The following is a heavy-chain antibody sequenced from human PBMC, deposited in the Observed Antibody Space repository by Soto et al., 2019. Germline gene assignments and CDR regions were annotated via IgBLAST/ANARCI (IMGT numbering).Heavy chain of an antibody. CDR1: GGTFSSYA. Sequence: QVQLVQSGAEVKKPGSSVKVSCKASGGTFSSYAISWVRQAPGQGLEWMGGIIPIFGTANYAQKFQGRVTITADESTSTAYMELSSLRSEGTAVYYCARSTQYSSSYYYYGMDVWGQGTTVTVSS. V-gene: IGHV1-69*01. CDR2: IIPIFGTA. CDR3: ARSTQYSSSYYYYGMDV. D-gene: IGHD6-6*01. J-gene: IGHJ6*02.